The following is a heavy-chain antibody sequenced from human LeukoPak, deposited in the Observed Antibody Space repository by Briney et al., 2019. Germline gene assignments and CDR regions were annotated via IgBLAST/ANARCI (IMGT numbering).Heavy chain of an antibody. Sequence: PSETLSLTCAVYGGSFSGYSWSLIRQPPGKGLEWIGEINHSGSTNYNPSLKSRVTISVDTSKNQFSLKLSSVTAADTAVYYCARRMPIRNFQHWGQGTLVTVSS. D-gene: IGHD2-2*01. J-gene: IGHJ1*01. CDR1: GGSFSGYS. CDR3: ARRMPIRNFQH. CDR2: INHSGST. V-gene: IGHV4-34*01.